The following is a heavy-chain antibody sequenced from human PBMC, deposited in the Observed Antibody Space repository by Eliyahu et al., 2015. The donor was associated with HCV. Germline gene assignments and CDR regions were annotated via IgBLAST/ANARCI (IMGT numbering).Heavy chain of an antibody. J-gene: IGHJ4*02. D-gene: IGHD2-21*02. CDR3: ARFISGAVTALREFDH. CDR1: GFTFNDYY. Sequence: QVQLVESGGGLVKPGGSLRLSCEASGFTFNDYYMIWIRRAPGKGLGWVSYISPSGGYTKYADSVRGRFTISRDNAENSLYLQMNTLGADDTAVYYCARFISGAVTALREFDHWGQGTLVTVSS. V-gene: IGHV3-11*06. CDR2: ISPSGGYT.